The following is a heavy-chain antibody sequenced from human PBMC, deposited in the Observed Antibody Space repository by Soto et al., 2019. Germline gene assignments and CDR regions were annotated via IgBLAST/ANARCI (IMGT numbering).Heavy chain of an antibody. CDR2: IYHSGST. V-gene: IGHV4-30-2*01. Sequence: PSETLSLTCAVSGGSISSGGYSWSWIRQPPGKGLEWIGYIYHSGSTYYNPSLKSRVTISVDRSKNQFSLKLSSVTAADTAVYYCASTLAVAGYYYYGMDVWGQGTTVTVSS. D-gene: IGHD6-19*01. J-gene: IGHJ6*02. CDR1: GGSISSGGYS. CDR3: ASTLAVAGYYYYGMDV.